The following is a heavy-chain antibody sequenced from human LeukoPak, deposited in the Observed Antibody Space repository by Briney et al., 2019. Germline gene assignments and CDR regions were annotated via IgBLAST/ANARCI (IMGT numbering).Heavy chain of an antibody. J-gene: IGHJ4*02. D-gene: IGHD3-16*01. CDR3: ARALMGDYFDY. CDR1: GGSISSGGYY. CDR2: IYHSRST. Sequence: SETLSLTCTVSGGSISSGGYYWSWIRQPPGKGLEWIGYIYHSRSTYYNPSLKSRVTISVDRSKNQFSLKLSSVTAADTAVYYCARALMGDYFDYWGQGTLVTVSS. V-gene: IGHV4-30-2*01.